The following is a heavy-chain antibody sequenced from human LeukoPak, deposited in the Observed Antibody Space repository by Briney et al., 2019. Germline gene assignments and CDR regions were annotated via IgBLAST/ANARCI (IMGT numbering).Heavy chain of an antibody. CDR2: INHSGST. D-gene: IGHD3-22*01. CDR1: GGSFSGYY. J-gene: IGHJ4*02. Sequence: SETLSLTCAVYGGSFSGYYWSWIRQPPGKGLEWIGEINHSGSTNYNPSLEGRVTISVDTSKNQFSLKLSSVTAADTAVYYCARGLLYYYDSSGYYYWGQGTLVTVSS. V-gene: IGHV4-34*01. CDR3: ARGLLYYYDSSGYYY.